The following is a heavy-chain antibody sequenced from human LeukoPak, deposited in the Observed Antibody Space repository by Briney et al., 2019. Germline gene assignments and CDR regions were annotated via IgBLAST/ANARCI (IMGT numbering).Heavy chain of an antibody. D-gene: IGHD6-13*01. J-gene: IGHJ4*02. CDR1: GFTFSSYS. CDR3: ARSDEGGYSSSWYGDY. V-gene: IGHV3-21*01. Sequence: GGSLRLSCAASGFTFSSYSMNWVRQAPGKGLEWVSSISSSSSYIYYADSVKGRFTISRDNAKNSLYLQMNSLRAEDTAVYYCARSDEGGYSSSWYGDYWGQGTLVTVSS. CDR2: ISSSSSYI.